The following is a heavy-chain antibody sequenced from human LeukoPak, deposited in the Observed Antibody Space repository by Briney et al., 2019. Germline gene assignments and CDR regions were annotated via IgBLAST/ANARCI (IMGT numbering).Heavy chain of an antibody. CDR3: ARDRGRWLTYYFDY. V-gene: IGHV3-33*01. CDR2: IWYDGSNK. D-gene: IGHD5-24*01. Sequence: GGSLRLSCAASGFTLSSYGMHWVRQAPGKGLEWVAVIWYDGSNKYYADSVKGRFTISRDNSKNTLYLQMNSLRAEDTAVYYCARDRGRWLTYYFDYWGQGTLVTVSS. CDR1: GFTLSSYG. J-gene: IGHJ4*02.